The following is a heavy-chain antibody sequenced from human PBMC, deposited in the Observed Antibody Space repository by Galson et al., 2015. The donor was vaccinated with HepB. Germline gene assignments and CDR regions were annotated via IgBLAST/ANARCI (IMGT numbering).Heavy chain of an antibody. Sequence: SLRLSCAASGFTVSRIYMSWVRQAPGKGLEWVSVIYSGGTTYYADSVKGRFTISRHNSKNTLYLQMNSLRAEDTAVYYCARDYYGSGSYPYEAFDIWGQGTMGTVS. D-gene: IGHD3-10*01. CDR3: ARDYYGSGSYPYEAFDI. J-gene: IGHJ3*02. CDR2: IYSGGTT. CDR1: GFTVSRIY. V-gene: IGHV3-53*04.